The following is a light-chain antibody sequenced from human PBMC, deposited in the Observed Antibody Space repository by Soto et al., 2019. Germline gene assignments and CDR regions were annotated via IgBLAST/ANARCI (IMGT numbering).Light chain of an antibody. CDR1: QSISTW. V-gene: IGKV1-5*03. Sequence: DIQMTQSPATLSASVGDTVNITCRASQSISTWLAWYQQKPGKAPTLLIYKASTLHSGVPSRFSGSGSGADFTITISSLQPDDFGTFYCQQYTSYYSFGQGTKLEIK. J-gene: IGKJ2*03. CDR3: QQYTSYYS. CDR2: KAS.